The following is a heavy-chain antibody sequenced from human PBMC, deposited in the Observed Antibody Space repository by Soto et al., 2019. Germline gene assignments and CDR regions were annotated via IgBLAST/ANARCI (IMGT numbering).Heavy chain of an antibody. J-gene: IGHJ4*02. CDR3: ARGRTVRNYADDSSDYFYFFDY. V-gene: IGHV4-59*01. Sequence: SETLSLTCTVSGDSISTFYWGWMRQSPGKELEWIGYVYYTGSTNYNPSLKSRVTISVDRSKNQFSLKLTSANAADTAVYYCARGRTVRNYADDSSDYFYFFDYWGQGTQVTVSS. CDR1: GDSISTFY. CDR2: VYYTGST. D-gene: IGHD3-22*01.